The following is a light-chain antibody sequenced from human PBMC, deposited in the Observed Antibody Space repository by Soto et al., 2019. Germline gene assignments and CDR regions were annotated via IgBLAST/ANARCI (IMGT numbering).Light chain of an antibody. CDR2: AAS. J-gene: IGKJ4*01. CDR1: QNIRNY. Sequence: DIQMTQSPSSLSASVGDRVTIACRASQNIRNYLNWYQQKPGKAPQLLIYAASSLQSGVPSRFSGSGSGKDFSLTISSLQPEDLGTYYCQQTYSTPLAFGGGTKVEIK. CDR3: QQTYSTPLA. V-gene: IGKV1-39*01.